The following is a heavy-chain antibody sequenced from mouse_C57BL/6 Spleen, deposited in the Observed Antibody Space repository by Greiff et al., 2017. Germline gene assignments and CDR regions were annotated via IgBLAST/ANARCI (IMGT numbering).Heavy chain of an antibody. Sequence: QVQLQQSGPELVKPGASVKISCKASGYAFSSSWMNWVKQRPGKGLEWIGRIYPGDGDTNYNGKFKGKATLTADKSSSTAYMQLSSLTSEDSAVYFCASYSPYYAMDYWGQGTSVTVSS. CDR2: IYPGDGDT. J-gene: IGHJ4*01. CDR1: GYAFSSSW. D-gene: IGHD2-1*01. V-gene: IGHV1-82*01. CDR3: ASYSPYYAMDY.